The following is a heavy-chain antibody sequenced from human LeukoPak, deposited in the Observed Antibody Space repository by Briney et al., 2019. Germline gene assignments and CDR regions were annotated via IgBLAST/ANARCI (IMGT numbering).Heavy chain of an antibody. CDR1: GGSISSYY. V-gene: IGHV4-59*08. CDR2: IYYSGST. J-gene: IGHJ4*02. CDR3: ARQGWFGELSLFDY. Sequence: SETLSLTCTVSGGSISSYYWSWIRQPPGKGLEWIGYIYYSGSTNYNPSLKSRVTISVDTSKNQFSLKLSSVTAADTAVYYCARQGWFGELSLFDYWGQGTLVTVSS. D-gene: IGHD3-10*01.